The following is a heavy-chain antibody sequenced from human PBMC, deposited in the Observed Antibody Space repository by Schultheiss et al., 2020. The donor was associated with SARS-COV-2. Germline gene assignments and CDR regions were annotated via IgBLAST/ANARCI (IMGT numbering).Heavy chain of an antibody. Sequence: SETLSLTCTVSSYSISRGYYWGWIRQPPEKGLEWIGEINHSGSTNYNPSLKSRVTISVDTSKNQFSLKLSSVTAADTAVYYCAREAAAAAGGWFDPWGQGTLVTVSS. CDR3: AREAAAAAGGWFDP. D-gene: IGHD6-13*01. CDR2: INHSGST. CDR1: SYSISRGYY. V-gene: IGHV4-38-2*02. J-gene: IGHJ5*02.